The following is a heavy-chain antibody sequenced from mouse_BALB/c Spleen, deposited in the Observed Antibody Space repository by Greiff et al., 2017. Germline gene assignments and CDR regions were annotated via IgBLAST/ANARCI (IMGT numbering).Heavy chain of an antibody. CDR1: GFSLTSYG. CDR2: IWAGGST. D-gene: IGHD1-1*01. V-gene: IGHV2-9*02. CDR3: ARERYYGSSTYWYFDV. J-gene: IGHJ1*01. Sequence: VQLQQSGPGLVAPSQSLSITCTVSGFSLTSYGVHWVRQPPGKGLEWLGVIWAGGSTNYNSALMSRLSISKDNSKSQVFLKMNSLQTDDTAMYYCARERYYGSSTYWYFDVWGAGTTVTVSS.